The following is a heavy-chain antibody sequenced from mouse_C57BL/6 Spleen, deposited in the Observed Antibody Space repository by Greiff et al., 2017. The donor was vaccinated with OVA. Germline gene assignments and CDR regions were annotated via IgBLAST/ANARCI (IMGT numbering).Heavy chain of an antibody. Sequence: EVKLVESGGDLVKPGGSLKLSCAASGFTFSSYGMSWVRQTPDKRLEWVATISSGGSYTYYPDSVKGRFTISRDNAKNTLYLQMSSLKSEDTAMYYCARHGGIGTTVVAPFAYWGQGTLVTVSA. V-gene: IGHV5-6*02. CDR2: ISSGGSYT. CDR3: ARHGGIGTTVVAPFAY. D-gene: IGHD1-1*01. J-gene: IGHJ3*01. CDR1: GFTFSSYG.